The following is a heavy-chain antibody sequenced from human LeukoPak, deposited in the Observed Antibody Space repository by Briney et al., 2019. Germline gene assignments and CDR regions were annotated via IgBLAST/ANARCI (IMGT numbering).Heavy chain of an antibody. Sequence: GGSLRLSCAASGFTFSSYSMNWVRQAPGKGLVWVSRINSDGSSTSYTDSVKGRFTISRDNAKNTLYLQMNSLRAEDTAVYYCARVSSGSYFGYYYYYMDVWGKGTTVTVSS. J-gene: IGHJ6*03. CDR3: ARVSSGSYFGYYYYYMDV. CDR1: GFTFSSYS. V-gene: IGHV3-74*01. CDR2: INSDGSST. D-gene: IGHD1-26*01.